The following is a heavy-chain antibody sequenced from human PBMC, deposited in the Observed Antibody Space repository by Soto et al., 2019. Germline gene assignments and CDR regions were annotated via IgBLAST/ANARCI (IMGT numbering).Heavy chain of an antibody. CDR1: GFNFIRKY. CDR2: LYSGGTT. J-gene: IGHJ4*02. D-gene: IGHD3-10*01. Sequence: EVQLVESGGGLIQPGGSLRLSCAASGFNFIRKYMIWVRQAPGKGLEWVSILYSGGTTYYADSVKGRFTISRDTPENTLYLQMNSLRPEDTAVYYWGRGLYDSGSFYFDSWGKGTLVTVSS. CDR3: GRGLYDSGSFYFDS. V-gene: IGHV3-53*01.